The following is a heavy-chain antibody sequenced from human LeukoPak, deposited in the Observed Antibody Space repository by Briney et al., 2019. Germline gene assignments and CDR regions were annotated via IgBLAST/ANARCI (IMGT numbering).Heavy chain of an antibody. D-gene: IGHD6-19*01. J-gene: IGHJ4*02. Sequence: PGGSLRLSCAASGFTFDDYGMSWVRQAPGKGLEWVSGINWNGGSTGYADSVKGRFTISRDNAKNSLYLQMNSLGAEDTALYYCARDMRGWYGYYFDYWGRGTLVTVSS. CDR2: INWNGGST. CDR1: GFTFDDYG. V-gene: IGHV3-20*04. CDR3: ARDMRGWYGYYFDY.